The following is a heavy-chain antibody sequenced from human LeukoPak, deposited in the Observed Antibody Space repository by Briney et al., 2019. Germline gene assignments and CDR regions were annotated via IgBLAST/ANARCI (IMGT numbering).Heavy chain of an antibody. D-gene: IGHD5-18*01. V-gene: IGHV3-11*05. CDR1: GFTFSDYY. CDR2: ISSSSSYT. J-gene: IGHJ3*01. CDR3: ARADVSFGFQDAFDV. Sequence: GGSLRLSCVASGFTFSDYYMSWVRQAPGEGLGWVSSISSSSSYTNHADSVKGRFTISRENAENSLYLEMNSLRAEDTAMYYCARADVSFGFQDAFDVWGRGTMVTVSS.